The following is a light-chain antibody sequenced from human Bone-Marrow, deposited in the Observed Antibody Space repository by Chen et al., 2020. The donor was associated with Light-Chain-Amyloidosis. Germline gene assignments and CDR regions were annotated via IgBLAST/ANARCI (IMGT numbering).Light chain of an antibody. CDR3: QVWDRSSDRPV. J-gene: IGLJ3*02. CDR1: NSGSTS. Sequence: SYVLTHPSSVSVAPGQTATIACGGNNSGSTSVHWYQQTPGQAPLLVVYDDSDRPPGIPGRLSGSNSGNTATLTISRVEAGDEADYYCQVWDRSSDRPVFGGGTKLTVL. V-gene: IGLV3-21*02. CDR2: DDS.